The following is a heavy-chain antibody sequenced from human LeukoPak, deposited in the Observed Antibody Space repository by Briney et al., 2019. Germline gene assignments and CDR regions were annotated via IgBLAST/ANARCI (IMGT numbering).Heavy chain of an antibody. J-gene: IGHJ4*02. V-gene: IGHV4-34*01. Sequence: SETLSLTCAIYGGSFSGYYWSWIRQPPGKGLEWIGEINHSGSTNYNPSLKSRVTISVDTSKNQFSLKLSSVTAADTAVYYCARGAQYYYDSSGYPSGNDYWGQGTLVTVSS. CDR2: INHSGST. D-gene: IGHD3-22*01. CDR1: GGSFSGYY. CDR3: ARGAQYYYDSSGYPSGNDY.